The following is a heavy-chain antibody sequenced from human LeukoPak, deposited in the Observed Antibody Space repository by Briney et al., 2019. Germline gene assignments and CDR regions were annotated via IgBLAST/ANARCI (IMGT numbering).Heavy chain of an antibody. CDR1: GGSFSGYY. V-gene: IGHV4-34*01. CDR3: ARQETVEEWLGGSRSVFDP. D-gene: IGHD2-15*01. J-gene: IGHJ5*02. CDR2: INHSGST. Sequence: PSETLSLTCAVYGGSFSGYYWSWIRQPPGKGLEWIGEINHSGSTNYNPSLKSRVTISVDTSKNQFSLKLSSVTAADTAVYYCARQETVEEWLGGSRSVFDPWGQGTLVTVSS.